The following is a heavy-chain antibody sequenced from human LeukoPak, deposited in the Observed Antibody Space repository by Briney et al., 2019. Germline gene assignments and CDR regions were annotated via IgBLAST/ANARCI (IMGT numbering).Heavy chain of an antibody. CDR2: IGTAGDT. V-gene: IGHV3-13*01. J-gene: IGHJ2*01. Sequence: GGSLRLSCAASGFTFSSYDIHWVRQVTGKGLEWVSAIGTAGDTYYLDSVKGRFTISRENAKNSLYLQMNSQRVGDTAVYYCARGQLVRAGYFDLWGRGTLVTVSS. D-gene: IGHD3-10*01. CDR1: GFTFSSYD. CDR3: ARGQLVRAGYFDL.